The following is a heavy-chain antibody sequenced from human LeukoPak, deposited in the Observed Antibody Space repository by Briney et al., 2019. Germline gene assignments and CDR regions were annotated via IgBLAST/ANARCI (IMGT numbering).Heavy chain of an antibody. CDR1: GGSFSGYY. V-gene: IGHV4-34*01. J-gene: IGHJ3*02. D-gene: IGHD2-15*01. CDR3: ARGLVVAAKNAFDI. CDR2: INHSGST. Sequence: PSETLSLTCAVYGGSFSGYYWSWIRQPPGKGLEWIGEINHSGSTNYSPSLKSRVTISVDTSKNQFSLKLSSVTAADTAVYYCARGLVVAAKNAFDIWGQGTMVTVSS.